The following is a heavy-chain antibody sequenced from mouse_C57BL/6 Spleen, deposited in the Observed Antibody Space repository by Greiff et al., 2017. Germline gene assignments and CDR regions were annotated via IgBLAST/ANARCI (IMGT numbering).Heavy chain of an antibody. CDR2: IYPGDGDT. J-gene: IGHJ2*01. Sequence: VQVVESGPELVKPGASVKISCKASGYAFSSSWMNWVKQRPGKGLEWIGRIYPGDGDTNYNGKFKGKATLTADKSSSTAYMQLSSLTSEDSAVYFCARKHYGSSYFDYWGQGTTLTVSS. CDR1: GYAFSSSW. V-gene: IGHV1-82*01. CDR3: ARKHYGSSYFDY. D-gene: IGHD1-1*01.